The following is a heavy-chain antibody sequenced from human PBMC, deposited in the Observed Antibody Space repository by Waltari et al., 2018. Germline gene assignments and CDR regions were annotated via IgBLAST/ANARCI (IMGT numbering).Heavy chain of an antibody. CDR1: GGTFSSYA. CDR2: IIPIFGTA. D-gene: IGHD6-13*01. J-gene: IGHJ1*01. Sequence: QVQLVQSGAEVKTPGSSVKVSCTASGGTFSSYAISWVRQAPGQGLEWMGRIIPIFGTANYAQKFQGRVTITADKSTSTAYMELSSLRSEDTAVYYCASAVAAGTRGEYFQHWGQGTLVTVSS. V-gene: IGHV1-69*08. CDR3: ASAVAAGTRGEYFQH.